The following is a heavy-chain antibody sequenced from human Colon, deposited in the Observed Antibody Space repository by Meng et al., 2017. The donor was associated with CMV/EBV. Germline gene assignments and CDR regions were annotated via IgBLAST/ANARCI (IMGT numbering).Heavy chain of an antibody. CDR3: ARPDQYCSSATCPFFQH. CDR2: IRHDGSNK. D-gene: IGHD2-2*01. Sequence: GGSLRLSCVASQFPFSFYGMHWVRQAPGKGLEWVAFIRHDGSNKYYAESVRGRVSISRDNSKNTVYLHISSLKAEDTAVYYCARPDQYCSSATCPFFQHWGQGTRVTVSS. V-gene: IGHV3-30*02. J-gene: IGHJ1*01. CDR1: QFPFSFYG.